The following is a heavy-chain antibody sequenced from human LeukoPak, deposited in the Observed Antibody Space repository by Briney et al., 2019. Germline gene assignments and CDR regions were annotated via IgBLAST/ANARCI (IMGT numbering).Heavy chain of an antibody. Sequence: GGSLRLPCAASGFTFSSYEMNWVRQATGKGLEWVSYISSSGSTIYYADSVKGRFTISRDNAKNSLYLQMNSLRAEDTAVYYCAELGITMIGAVWGKGTTVTISS. V-gene: IGHV3-48*03. CDR2: ISSSGSTI. CDR3: AELGITMIGAV. CDR1: GFTFSSYE. J-gene: IGHJ6*04. D-gene: IGHD3-10*02.